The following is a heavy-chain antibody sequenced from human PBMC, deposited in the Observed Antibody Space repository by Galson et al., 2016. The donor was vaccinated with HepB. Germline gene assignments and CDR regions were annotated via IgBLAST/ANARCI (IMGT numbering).Heavy chain of an antibody. Sequence: PALVKPTQTLTLTCNVSGFSLNNGRMGVSWIRQPPGKALEWLAHIFSINDRSYKSSLRSRLTISKDTPRSQVVLTMTDMDPADTATYFCARTYFYDSRVYYFDYWGQGARVIVSS. CDR2: IFSINDR. V-gene: IGHV2-26*01. D-gene: IGHD3-22*01. CDR1: GFSLNNGRMG. CDR3: ARTYFYDSRVYYFDY. J-gene: IGHJ4*02.